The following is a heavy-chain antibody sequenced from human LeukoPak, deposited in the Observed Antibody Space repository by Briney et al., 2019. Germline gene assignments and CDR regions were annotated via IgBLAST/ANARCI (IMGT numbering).Heavy chain of an antibody. CDR2: KKQDGSEK. D-gene: IGHD6-13*01. Sequence: GGPLRPSCAAPGFTLRGNGMSWVGQAQGRGLGGVAKKKQDGSEKYYVDSVKGRFTISRDNAKNSLYLQMNSLRAEDTAVYYCARDDTPHSSSWYYFDYWGQGTLVTVSS. CDR1: GFTLRGNG. CDR3: ARDDTPHSSSWYYFDY. V-gene: IGHV3-7*01. J-gene: IGHJ4*02.